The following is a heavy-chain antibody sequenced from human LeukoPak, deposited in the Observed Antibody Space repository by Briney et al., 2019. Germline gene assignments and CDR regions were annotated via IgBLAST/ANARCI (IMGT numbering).Heavy chain of an antibody. CDR2: LYSGGST. CDR1: GFTVSTNY. Sequence: GGSLRLSCVASGFTVSTNYMSWVRQAPGKGLEWVSLLYSGGSTYYADSVKGRFTISRDNSKNTLYLQMNSLRPEDTAAYYCASRDDFWSGYYFDIWGQGTMVTVSS. D-gene: IGHD3-3*01. V-gene: IGHV3-66*02. CDR3: ASRDDFWSGYYFDI. J-gene: IGHJ3*02.